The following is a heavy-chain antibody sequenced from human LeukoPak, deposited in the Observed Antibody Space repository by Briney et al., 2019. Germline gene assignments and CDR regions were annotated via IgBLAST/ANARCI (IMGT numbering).Heavy chain of an antibody. Sequence: ASVKVSCKASGYTFTSYDINWVRQATGQGLEWRGWMNPNSGNTGYAQKFQGRVTMTRNTSISTAYMELSSLRSEDTAVYYCARGLGSGFLEWLLYYFDYWGQGTLVTVSS. D-gene: IGHD3-3*01. J-gene: IGHJ4*02. V-gene: IGHV1-8*01. CDR1: GYTFTSYD. CDR3: ARGLGSGFLEWLLYYFDY. CDR2: MNPNSGNT.